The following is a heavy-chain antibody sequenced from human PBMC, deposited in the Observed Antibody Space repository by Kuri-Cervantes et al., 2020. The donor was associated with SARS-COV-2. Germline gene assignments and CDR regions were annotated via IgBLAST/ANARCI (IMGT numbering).Heavy chain of an antibody. CDR1: GFTFSSYD. Sequence: GGSLRLSCAASGFTFSSYDMHWVRQATGKGLEWVSAIGTAGDTYYPGSVKGRFTISRENAKNSSYLQMNSLRAGDTAVYYCARDLGGPRFGGMDVWGQGTPVTVSS. CDR2: IGTAGDT. CDR3: ARDLGGPRFGGMDV. J-gene: IGHJ6*02. D-gene: IGHD3-16*01. V-gene: IGHV3-13*01.